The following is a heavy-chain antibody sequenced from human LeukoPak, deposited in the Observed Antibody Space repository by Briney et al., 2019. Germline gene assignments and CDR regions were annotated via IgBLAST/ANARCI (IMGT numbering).Heavy chain of an antibody. D-gene: IGHD1-26*01. CDR2: VYISGNT. Sequence: SQTLSLTCTVSGGSITSGSYYWSWIRQPAGQGLECIGRVYISGNTDYNPFLASRATISIDTSKNQFSLKLSSVTAADTAVYYCARLRELPGWGQGTLVTVSS. CDR1: GGSITSGSYY. V-gene: IGHV4-61*02. J-gene: IGHJ4*02. CDR3: ARLRELPG.